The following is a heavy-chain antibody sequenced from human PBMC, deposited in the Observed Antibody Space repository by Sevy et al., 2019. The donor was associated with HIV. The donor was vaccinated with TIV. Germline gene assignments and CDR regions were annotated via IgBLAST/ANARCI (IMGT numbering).Heavy chain of an antibody. CDR2: ISFDGDTK. CDR3: AKRGGHDTSGYVSYYYYGMDV. J-gene: IGHJ6*02. V-gene: IGHV3-30*18. D-gene: IGHD3-22*01. CDR1: GFSFRNYG. Sequence: GGSLRLSCAASGFSFRNYGMHWVRQAPGKGLEWLALISFDGDTKYYGHSVKGRFTISRDNSKNTPYLQMNSLRVEDMAGYYCAKRGGHDTSGYVSYYYYGMDVWGQGTTVTVSS.